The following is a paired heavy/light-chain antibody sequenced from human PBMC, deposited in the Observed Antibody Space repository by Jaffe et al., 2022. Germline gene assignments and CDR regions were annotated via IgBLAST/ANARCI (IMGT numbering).Heavy chain of an antibody. J-gene: IGHJ4*02. CDR1: DFTFSTSS. V-gene: IGHV3-21*02. CDR3: ARGFMVQGLFIYDY. Sequence: EVQLVESGGGLVKPGGSLRLSCVVSNFSFSTSDFTFSTSSMNWVRQAPGKGLEWVASISSTSAFIYYSDSVKGRFTISRDNARDSLYLQMNSLRAEDTAVYFCARGFMVQGLFIYDYWGPGTLVTVSS. CDR2: ISSTSAFI. D-gene: IGHD3-10*01.
Light chain of an antibody. Sequence: SAEVNQDPAVSVALGQTVRITCQGDSVRRHYVSWYQKKPGQAPVLIVYGRNSRPSGIPDRFSGSSSGNTASLTITGAQAEDEADYYCNCRDRNDSQLYVFGTGTKVTVL. CDR3: NCRDRNDSQLYV. CDR1: SVRRHY. J-gene: IGLJ1*01. V-gene: IGLV3-19*01. CDR2: GRN.